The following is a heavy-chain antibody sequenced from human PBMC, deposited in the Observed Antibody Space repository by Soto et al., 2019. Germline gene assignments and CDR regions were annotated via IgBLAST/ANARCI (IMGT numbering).Heavy chain of an antibody. CDR1: GFTFSSYW. CDR2: INSDGSST. J-gene: IGHJ6*02. D-gene: IGHD7-27*01. Sequence: GGSLRLSCSASGFTFSSYWMHWVRQAPGKGLVWVSRINSDGSSTSYADSVKGRFAISRDNAKNTLYLQMNSLRAEDTAVYYCARQWGNRYYYYGMDVWGQGTTVTVSS. V-gene: IGHV3-74*01. CDR3: ARQWGNRYYYYGMDV.